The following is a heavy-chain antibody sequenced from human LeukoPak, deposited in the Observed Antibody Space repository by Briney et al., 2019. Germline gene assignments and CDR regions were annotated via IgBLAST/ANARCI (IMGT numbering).Heavy chain of an antibody. CDR1: GYSISSGYY. J-gene: IGHJ4*02. V-gene: IGHV4-38-2*01. CDR3: ARYTGTNWGYSFDS. Sequence: SETLSLTCDVSGYSISSGYYWSWIRQPPGKGLEWIATIHHSGVTYYNPSLKSQFTTSVDTSKNQFSLKLSSVTAAGTAVYYCARYTGTNWGYSFDSWGQGTLVTVSS. CDR2: IHHSGVT. D-gene: IGHD7-27*01.